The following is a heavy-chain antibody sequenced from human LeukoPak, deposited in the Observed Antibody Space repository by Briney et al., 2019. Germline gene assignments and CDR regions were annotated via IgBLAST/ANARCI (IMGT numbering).Heavy chain of an antibody. Sequence: ASVKVSCKTSGYTVTSHDINWVRQAAGQGLEWMGWMNSNSCRAGYAHNFQGRVTMTRNTSINTAYLELSSLRSDDTAMYYCARSQYQLPPFDYWGQGTLVTVSS. J-gene: IGHJ4*02. CDR3: ARSQYQLPPFDY. CDR2: MNSNSCRA. D-gene: IGHD2-2*01. CDR1: GYTVTSHD. V-gene: IGHV1-8*01.